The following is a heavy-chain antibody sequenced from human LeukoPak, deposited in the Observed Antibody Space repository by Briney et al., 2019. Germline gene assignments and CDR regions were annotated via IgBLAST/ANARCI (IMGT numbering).Heavy chain of an antibody. CDR3: AKDLYSSSWSYYFDY. V-gene: IGHV3-9*01. Sequence: GRSLRLSCAASGFTFDDYAMHWVRQAPGKGLEWVSGISWNSGSIGYADSVKGRFTISRDNAKNSLYLQMNSLRAEDTALYYCAKDLYSSSWSYYFDYWGQGTLVTVSP. CDR1: GFTFDDYA. CDR2: ISWNSGSI. J-gene: IGHJ4*02. D-gene: IGHD6-13*01.